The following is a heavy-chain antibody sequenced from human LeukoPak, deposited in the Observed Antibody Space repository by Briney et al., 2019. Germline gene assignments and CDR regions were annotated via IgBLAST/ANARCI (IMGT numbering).Heavy chain of an antibody. D-gene: IGHD3-22*01. J-gene: IGHJ4*02. CDR2: ISSSSSYI. CDR3: ARDFLGYYYDSSGYPPYFDY. Sequence: GGSLRLSCAASGFTFSSYSMNWVRQAPGKGLEWVSSISSSSSYIYYADSVKGRFTISRDNAKISLYLQMNSLRAEDTAVYYCARDFLGYYYDSSGYPPYFDYWGQGTLVTVSS. V-gene: IGHV3-21*01. CDR1: GFTFSSYS.